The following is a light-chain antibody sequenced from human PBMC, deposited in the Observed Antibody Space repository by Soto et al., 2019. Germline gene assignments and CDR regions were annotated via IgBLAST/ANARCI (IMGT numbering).Light chain of an antibody. V-gene: IGLV3-21*02. CDR1: NIGSKR. CDR3: QVWDSDSDSWV. CDR2: DDS. J-gene: IGLJ3*02. Sequence: SYELTQPPSVSVVPGQTARITCGGNNIGSKRVHWYQQRPGQAPVLVVHDDSDRPSGIPERFSGSKFRNTATLTISRVEAGDEADYYCQVWDSDSDSWVFGGGTTLTVL.